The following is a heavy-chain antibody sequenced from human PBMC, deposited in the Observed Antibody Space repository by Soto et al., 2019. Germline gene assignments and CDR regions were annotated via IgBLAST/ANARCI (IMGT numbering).Heavy chain of an antibody. V-gene: IGHV1-69*01. J-gene: IGHJ6*02. CDR3: AREMEADRRRIAAAGTLYYYGMDV. D-gene: IGHD6-13*01. CDR2: IIPIFGTA. Sequence: QVQLVQSGAEVKKPGSSVKVSCKASGGTFSSYAISWVRQAPGQGLEWMGGIIPIFGTANYAQKFQGRVTITADESTSTAYMELSSLSSEDTAVYYCAREMEADRRRIAAAGTLYYYGMDVWGQGTTVTVSS. CDR1: GGTFSSYA.